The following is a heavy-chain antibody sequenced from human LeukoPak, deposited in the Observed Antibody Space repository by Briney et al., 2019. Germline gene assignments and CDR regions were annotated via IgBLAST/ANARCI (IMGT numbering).Heavy chain of an antibody. V-gene: IGHV4-39*01. J-gene: IGHJ4*02. Sequence: SETLSLTCTVSGGSISSSSYYWGWIRQPPGKGLEWIGSIYYSGSTYYNPSPKSRVTISVDTSKNQFSLKLSSVTAADTAVYYCARHLYPHFDYWGQGTLVTVSS. CDR3: ARHLYPHFDY. CDR1: GGSISSSSYY. CDR2: IYYSGST.